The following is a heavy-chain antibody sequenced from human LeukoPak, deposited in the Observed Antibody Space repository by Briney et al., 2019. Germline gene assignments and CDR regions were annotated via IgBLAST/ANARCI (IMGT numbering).Heavy chain of an antibody. D-gene: IGHD2-21*02. V-gene: IGHV4-38-2*02. Sequence: SETLSLTCTVSGYSISSGYYWGWIRQPPGKGLEWIGSTYHTGSTYYNPSLKSRVTISVDTPKNQFSLTLSSVTAADTAVYYCARVGLFVVVTAIRGQYYFDYWGQGTLVTVSS. CDR2: TYHTGST. J-gene: IGHJ4*02. CDR1: GYSISSGYY. CDR3: ARVGLFVVVTAIRGQYYFDY.